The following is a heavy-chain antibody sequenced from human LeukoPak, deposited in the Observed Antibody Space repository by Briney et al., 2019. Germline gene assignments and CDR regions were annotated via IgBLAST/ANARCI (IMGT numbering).Heavy chain of an antibody. CDR2: INEDGSEK. J-gene: IGHJ4*02. CDR1: GFTFSRYW. V-gene: IGHV3-7*04. D-gene: IGHD4-17*01. CDR3: ARVPATVKADY. Sequence: GGSLRLSCAASGFTFSRYWMTWVRQAPGKGLEWVADINEDGSEKYYVESVKGRLTISRDNAKNSLFLKMSTLRAEDTAVYYCARVPATVKADYWGQGTLVTVSS.